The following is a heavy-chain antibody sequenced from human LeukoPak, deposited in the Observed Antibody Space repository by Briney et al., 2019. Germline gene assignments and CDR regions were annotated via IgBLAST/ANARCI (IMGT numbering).Heavy chain of an antibody. CDR1: GYTFTSYG. Sequence: ASVKVSCKASGYTFTSYGISWVRQAPGQGLEWMGIINPSGGSTSYAQKFQGRVTMTRDTSTSTVYMELSSLRSEDTAVYYCARSSIAALRGDYWGQGTLVTVSS. J-gene: IGHJ4*02. V-gene: IGHV1-46*01. D-gene: IGHD6-6*01. CDR3: ARSSIAALRGDY. CDR2: INPSGGST.